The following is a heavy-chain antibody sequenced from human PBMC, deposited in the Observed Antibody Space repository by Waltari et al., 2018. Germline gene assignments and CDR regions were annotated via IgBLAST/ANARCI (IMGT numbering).Heavy chain of an antibody. D-gene: IGHD6-19*01. CDR3: ATEGYVTGWSINH. V-gene: IGHV3-23*04. CDR1: GFTFSSYA. CDR2: IRGSGGST. Sequence: EVHLVESGGGLVQPGGSLRLSCVASGFTFSSYAMSWVRQAPGRGRGWVSAIRGSGGSTYYADSVKGRFTISRDNSKNTLYLQMNSLKTEDTAVYYCATEGYVTGWSINHWGQGTLVTVSS. J-gene: IGHJ5*02.